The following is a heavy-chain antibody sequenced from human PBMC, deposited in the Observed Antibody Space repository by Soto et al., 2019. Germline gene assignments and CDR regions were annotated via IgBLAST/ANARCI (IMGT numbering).Heavy chain of an antibody. D-gene: IGHD5-18*01. CDR2: INAFNGNT. CDR3: AREDTAVALDY. J-gene: IGHJ4*02. CDR1: GYTFISYG. Sequence: QVQLVQSGAEVKKPGASVKVSCKASGYTFISYGISWVRQAPGQGLEWMGRINAFNGNTNYAQKVQGSVTMTTDTFTSTAYMELRSLRSDDTAVYFCAREDTAVALDYWGQGTLVSVSS. V-gene: IGHV1-18*01.